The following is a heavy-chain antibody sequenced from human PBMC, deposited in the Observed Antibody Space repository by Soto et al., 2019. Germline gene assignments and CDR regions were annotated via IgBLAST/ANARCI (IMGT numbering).Heavy chain of an antibody. Sequence: SVKVSCKASGGTFSSYTISWVRQAPGQGLEWMGRIIPILGIANYAQKFQGRVTITADKSTSTAYMELSSLRSEDTAVYYCARILGYSGYDGPWGQGTLVTVSS. D-gene: IGHD5-12*01. CDR3: ARILGYSGYDGP. CDR1: GGTFSSYT. CDR2: IIPILGIA. J-gene: IGHJ5*02. V-gene: IGHV1-69*02.